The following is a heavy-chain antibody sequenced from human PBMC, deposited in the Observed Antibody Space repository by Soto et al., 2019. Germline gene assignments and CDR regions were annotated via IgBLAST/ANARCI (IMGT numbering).Heavy chain of an antibody. CDR3: AREPASPLGYVWGSYRYSSNWFDP. CDR2: INHSGST. J-gene: IGHJ5*02. V-gene: IGHV4-34*01. Sequence: WASMDLRCAVCSSPSKGYYGGWIRHPPGKGLEWIGEINHSGSTNYHPSLKSRVTISVDTSKNQFSLKLSSVTAADTAVYYCAREPASPLGYVWGSYRYSSNWFDPWGQGKRVTV. D-gene: IGHD3-16*02. CDR1: SSPSKGYY.